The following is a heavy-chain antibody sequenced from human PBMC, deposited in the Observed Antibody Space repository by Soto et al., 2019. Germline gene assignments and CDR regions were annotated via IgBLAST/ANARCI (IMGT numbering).Heavy chain of an antibody. D-gene: IGHD3-3*01. V-gene: IGHV4-34*01. Sequence: SETLSLTCAVYGGSFSGYYWSWIRQPPGKGLEWIGEINHSGSTNYNPSLKSRVTISVDTSKNQFSLKLSSVTAADTAVYYCARGFLEWLLARVGYYYYYMDVWGKGTTVTVSS. CDR3: ARGFLEWLLARVGYYYYYMDV. CDR2: INHSGST. CDR1: GGSFSGYY. J-gene: IGHJ6*03.